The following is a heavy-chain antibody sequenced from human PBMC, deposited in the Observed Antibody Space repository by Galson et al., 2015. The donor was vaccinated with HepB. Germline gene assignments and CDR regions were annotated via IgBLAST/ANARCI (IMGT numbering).Heavy chain of an antibody. J-gene: IGHJ4*02. CDR2: LYSGGST. V-gene: IGHV3-53*01. CDR1: GFTVSSNY. CDR3: ARLFAAMLDY. Sequence: SLRLSCAASGFTVSSNYTNWVRQAPGKGLEWVSILYSGGSTYYADSVKGRFTISRDNSKNTLYLQMNSLRAEDTAVYYCARLFAAMLDYWGQGTLVAVSS. D-gene: IGHD5-18*01.